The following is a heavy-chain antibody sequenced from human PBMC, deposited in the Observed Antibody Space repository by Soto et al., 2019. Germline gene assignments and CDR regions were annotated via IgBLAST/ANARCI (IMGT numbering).Heavy chain of an antibody. J-gene: IGHJ5*02. CDR2: ISPFNGHT. CDR1: GYTFINFG. CDR3: AREPPRATAGLNYFDP. V-gene: IGHV1-18*01. D-gene: IGHD6-13*01. Sequence: GASLKVSCKTSGYTFINFGIGWVRQAPGQGLEWMGWISPFNGHTHYAQKFQGRVSLTTDTSTSTAFLELRSLTYDDTAVYYCAREPPRATAGLNYFDPWGQGTLVTSPQ.